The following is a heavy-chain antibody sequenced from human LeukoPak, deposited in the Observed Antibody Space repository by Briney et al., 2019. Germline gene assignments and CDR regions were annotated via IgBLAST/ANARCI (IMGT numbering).Heavy chain of an antibody. D-gene: IGHD2-21*01. CDR2: ISYDGGNK. CDR3: ARELSQIVWGGLDY. CDR1: GFTFSSYA. V-gene: IGHV3-30*04. J-gene: IGHJ4*02. Sequence: GRSLRLSCAASGFTFSSYAMHWVRQAPGKGLYWVAFISYDGGNKYYADSVKGRFTISRDNSKNTLYLQMNSLRVEDTAVYYCARELSQIVWGGLDYGGQGTLVSISS.